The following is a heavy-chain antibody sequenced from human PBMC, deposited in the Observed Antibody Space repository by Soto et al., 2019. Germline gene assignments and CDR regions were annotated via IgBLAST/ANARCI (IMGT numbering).Heavy chain of an antibody. J-gene: IGHJ6*02. CDR1: GGTFSIYA. V-gene: IGHV1-69*13. CDR3: ARGETIVVVPAAVADYYGMAV. D-gene: IGHD2-2*01. Sequence: ASVKVSCKASGGTFSIYAISWVRQAPGQGLEWMGGIIPIFGTANYAQKFQGRVTITADESTSTACMELSSLRSEDTAVYYCARGETIVVVPAAVADYYGMAVWGQWTTVTVSS. CDR2: IIPIFGTA.